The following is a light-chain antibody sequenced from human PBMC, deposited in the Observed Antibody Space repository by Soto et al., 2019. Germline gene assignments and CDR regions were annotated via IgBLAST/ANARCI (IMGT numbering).Light chain of an antibody. CDR1: QSVSRTY. J-gene: IGKJ1*01. V-gene: IGKV3-20*01. CDR3: QQYGRSAT. CDR2: ATS. Sequence: EIVLTQSPGTLSLSPGERATLSCRASQSVSRTYLAWYQQKPVQAPRLLIYATSSRATGIPDRFSGSGSGTDFTLTISRLEPEDFAVYYCQQYGRSATFGQGTKVDI.